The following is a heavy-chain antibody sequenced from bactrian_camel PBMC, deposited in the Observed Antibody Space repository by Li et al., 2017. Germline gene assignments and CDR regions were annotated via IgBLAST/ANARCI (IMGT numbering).Heavy chain of an antibody. CDR3: AAEVTRRRLSGRCGDWLNVHATRGDSGD. CDR1: GYTYSRYC. V-gene: IGHV3S53*01. Sequence: VQLVESGGGSVQAGGSLRLSCVVSGYTYSRYCMGWFRQAPGKEREGVATIDSGGSTSYADSVKGRFTISRDNAKSTVYLQMNALKPEETAMYYCAAEVTRRRLSGRCGDWLNVHATRGDSGDWGQGTQVTVS. J-gene: IGHJ4*01. CDR2: IDSGGST. D-gene: IGHD4*01.